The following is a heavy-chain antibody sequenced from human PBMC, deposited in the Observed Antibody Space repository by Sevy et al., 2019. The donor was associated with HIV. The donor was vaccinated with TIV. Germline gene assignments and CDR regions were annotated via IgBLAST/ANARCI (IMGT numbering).Heavy chain of an antibody. D-gene: IGHD3-16*01. J-gene: IGHJ4*01. Sequence: VGSLRLSCVASGFTFNNFWMAWVRQAPGKGLEWFANIKPDGSESNHVGSVKGRFTISRDNAKNSLYLQMNSLTAEDTAVYYCARDVGGGYFDYWGQGTLVSVSS. CDR3: ARDVGGGYFDY. CDR2: IKPDGSES. V-gene: IGHV3-7*03. CDR1: GFTFNNFW.